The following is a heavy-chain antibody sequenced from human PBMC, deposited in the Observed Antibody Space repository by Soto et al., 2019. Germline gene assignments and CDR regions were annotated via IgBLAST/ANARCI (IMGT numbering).Heavy chain of an antibody. Sequence: GGSLRLSCAASGFTFSSYAMTWVRQAPGKGLEWVSAISGSGGSTYYADSVKGRFTISRDNSKNTLYLQMNSLRAEDTAVYYCAKGKYYYDSSGYPPLDYWGQGTLVTVSS. CDR2: ISGSGGST. CDR3: AKGKYYYDSSGYPPLDY. D-gene: IGHD3-22*01. CDR1: GFTFSSYA. V-gene: IGHV3-23*01. J-gene: IGHJ4*02.